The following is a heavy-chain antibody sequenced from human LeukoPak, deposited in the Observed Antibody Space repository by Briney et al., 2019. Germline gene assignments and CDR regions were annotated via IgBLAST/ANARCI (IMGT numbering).Heavy chain of an antibody. D-gene: IGHD2-2*02. Sequence: ASVKVSCKASGYTFTGYYMHWVRQAPGQGLEWMGWINPNSGGTNYARKFQGRVTMTRDTSISTAYMELSRLRSDDTAVYYCARDPLGVVVPAAIRGPDYWGQGTLVTVSS. V-gene: IGHV1-2*02. CDR1: GYTFTGYY. CDR2: INPNSGGT. CDR3: ARDPLGVVVPAAIRGPDY. J-gene: IGHJ4*02.